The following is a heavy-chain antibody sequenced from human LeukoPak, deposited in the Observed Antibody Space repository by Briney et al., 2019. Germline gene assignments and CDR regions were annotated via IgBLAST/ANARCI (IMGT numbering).Heavy chain of an antibody. CDR3: ARDVRYASGWSTPES. CDR1: GGSISDHY. CDR2: IYSSGSA. D-gene: IGHD6-19*01. Sequence: SETLFLTCTVSGGSISDHYWSWIRQPSGKGLECIGRIYSSGSANYSPSLKSRVSMSVDTSNNYFSLNLTSVTAADTALYFCARDVRYASGWSTPESWGQGILVTVSS. J-gene: IGHJ5*02. V-gene: IGHV4-4*07.